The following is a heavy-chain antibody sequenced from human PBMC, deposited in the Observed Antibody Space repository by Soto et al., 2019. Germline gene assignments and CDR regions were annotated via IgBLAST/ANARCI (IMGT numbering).Heavy chain of an antibody. CDR3: AREGDVEGHLDY. CDR2: IYYSGST. Sequence: SETLSLTCTVSGGSISSYYWSWIRQPPGKGLEWIGYIYYSGSTNYNPSLKSRVTISVDTSKNQFSLKLSSVTAADTAVYYCAREGDVEGHLDYWGQGTLVTVSS. J-gene: IGHJ4*02. V-gene: IGHV4-59*01. D-gene: IGHD3-16*01. CDR1: GGSISSYY.